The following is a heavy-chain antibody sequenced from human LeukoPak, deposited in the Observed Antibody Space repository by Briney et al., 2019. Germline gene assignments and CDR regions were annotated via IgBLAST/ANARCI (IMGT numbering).Heavy chain of an antibody. Sequence: SQTLSLTCAVSGGSISSGGYSWSWIRQPPGKGLEWIGYIYYSGSTYYNPSLKSRVTISVDTSKNQFSLKLSSVTAADTAVYYCASIRRDYYYYYMDVWGKGTTVTVSS. CDR1: GGSISSGGYS. D-gene: IGHD1-14*01. J-gene: IGHJ6*03. CDR2: IYYSGST. V-gene: IGHV4-30-4*07. CDR3: ASIRRDYYYYYMDV.